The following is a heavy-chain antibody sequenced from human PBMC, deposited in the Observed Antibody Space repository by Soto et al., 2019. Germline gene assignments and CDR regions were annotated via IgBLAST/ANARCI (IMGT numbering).Heavy chain of an antibody. D-gene: IGHD5-12*01. CDR2: VNNDGSDT. Sequence: SGGSLRLSCAASGFAFSSYWIHWVCQDPGKGLVWVSRVNNDGSDTIYADSVKGRFTISRDNADNMVYLQMSSLRAEDTAVYFCARGGFNHVFDLWGQGTMVTVSS. CDR1: GFAFSSYW. J-gene: IGHJ3*01. V-gene: IGHV3-74*01. CDR3: ARGGFNHVFDL.